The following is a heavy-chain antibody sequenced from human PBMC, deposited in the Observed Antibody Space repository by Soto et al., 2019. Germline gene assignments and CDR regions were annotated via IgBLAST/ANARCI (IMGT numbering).Heavy chain of an antibody. CDR2: ISSYNGDT. J-gene: IGHJ6*02. CDR1: GYTFTRSG. CDR3: AREGVATYYYYGMDV. D-gene: IGHD5-12*01. V-gene: IGHV1-18*01. Sequence: ASVKVSCKASGYTFTRSGISWVRQAPGQGPEWMGWISSYNGDTNYAQTFQGRVTMTTDTSTSTAYMELRSLRSDDTAFYYCAREGVATYYYYGMDVWGQGTPVTVS.